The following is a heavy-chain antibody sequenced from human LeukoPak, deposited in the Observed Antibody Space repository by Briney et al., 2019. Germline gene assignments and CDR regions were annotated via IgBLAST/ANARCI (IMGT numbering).Heavy chain of an antibody. CDR1: GFTFSSYD. CDR3: ARDYYDSSGYSGEFDY. J-gene: IGHJ4*02. V-gene: IGHV3-30*03. D-gene: IGHD3-22*01. CDR2: ISYDGSNK. Sequence: GGSLRLSCAASGFTFSSYDMHWVRQAPGKGLEWVAVISYDGSNKYYADSVKGRFTISRDNSKNTLHLQMNSLRAEDTAVYYCARDYYDSSGYSGEFDYWGQGTLVTVSS.